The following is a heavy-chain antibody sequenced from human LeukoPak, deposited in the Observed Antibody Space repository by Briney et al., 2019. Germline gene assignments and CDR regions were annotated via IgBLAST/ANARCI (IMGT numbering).Heavy chain of an antibody. V-gene: IGHV3-30*18. CDR3: AKDITMRVVALFDY. CDR2: ISYDGSNK. J-gene: IGHJ4*02. Sequence: GGSLRLSCAASGFTFSSYGMHWVRQAPGEGLEWVAVISYDGSNKYYADSVKGRFTISRDNSKNTLYLQMNSLRAEDTAVYYCAKDITMRVVALFDYWGQGTLVTVSS. D-gene: IGHD3-22*01. CDR1: GFTFSSYG.